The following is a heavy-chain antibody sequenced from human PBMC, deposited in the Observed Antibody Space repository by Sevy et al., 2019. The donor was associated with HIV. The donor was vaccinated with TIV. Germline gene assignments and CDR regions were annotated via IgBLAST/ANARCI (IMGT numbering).Heavy chain of an antibody. V-gene: IGHV3-15*01. Sequence: GGSLRLSCATSGFTFNNYNMNWVRQAPGKGLEWVGHIKRTTDGGTRDYAASVKGRFTISRDDSENTLFLQINSLKTEDTAVYYCTTAPIVAAGDYKSDGMDLWGQGTTVTVSS. CDR3: TTAPIVAAGDYKSDGMDL. CDR2: IKRTTDGGTR. J-gene: IGHJ6*01. D-gene: IGHD6-13*01. CDR1: GFTFNNYN.